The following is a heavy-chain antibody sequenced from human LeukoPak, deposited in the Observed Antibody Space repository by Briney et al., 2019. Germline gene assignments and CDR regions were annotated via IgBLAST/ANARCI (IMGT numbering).Heavy chain of an antibody. V-gene: IGHV3-21*01. Sequence: PGGSLRLSCAASGFSFSSYSMNWVRQAPGKGLEWVSSIDFSSTYIYNADSVKGRFTTSRDNAKNSLDLQMNSLKAEDTAVYYCATPAAGLGAEYSQYWGQGTLVIVSS. D-gene: IGHD6-13*01. CDR2: IDFSSTYI. CDR1: GFSFSSYS. J-gene: IGHJ1*01. CDR3: ATPAAGLGAEYSQY.